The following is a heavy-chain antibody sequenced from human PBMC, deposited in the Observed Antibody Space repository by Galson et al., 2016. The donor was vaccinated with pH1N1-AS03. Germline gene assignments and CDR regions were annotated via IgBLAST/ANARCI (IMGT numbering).Heavy chain of an antibody. CDR3: ARGIPAAWEVLSY. V-gene: IGHV4-39*01. J-gene: IGHJ4*02. D-gene: IGHD1-26*01. CDR1: GDSISSSSYY. CDR2: LFYSGSS. Sequence: TLSLTCSVSGDSISSSSYYWGWIRQPPGKGLEWIGSLFYSGSSFYNSSLKSRVTISVDTSKNQFSLRLSSLTAADTAVYFCARGIPAAWEVLSYWGPGTQVTVSS.